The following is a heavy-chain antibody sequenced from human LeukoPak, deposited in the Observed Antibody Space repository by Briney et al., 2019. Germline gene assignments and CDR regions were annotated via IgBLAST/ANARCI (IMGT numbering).Heavy chain of an antibody. CDR2: IYPGDSDT. CDR3: ARSGYYYDSSGYYPD. Sequence: GESLKISCKGSEDTFTNHWIGWVRQMPGKGLEWMEIIYPGDSDTRYSPSFQGQVTISADRSISTAFLQWSSLKASDTAMYYCARSGYYYDSSGYYPDWGQGTLVTVSS. V-gene: IGHV5-51*01. J-gene: IGHJ4*02. CDR1: EDTFTNHW. D-gene: IGHD3-22*01.